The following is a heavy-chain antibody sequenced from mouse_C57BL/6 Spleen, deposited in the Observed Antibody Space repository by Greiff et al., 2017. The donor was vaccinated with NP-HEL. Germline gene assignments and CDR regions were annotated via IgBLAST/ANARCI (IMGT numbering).Heavy chain of an antibody. CDR1: GFSLTSYG. CDR3: AREYYYGSPWLAY. CDR2: IWSGGST. Sequence: VQLQQSGPGLVQPSQSLSITCTVSGFSLTSYGVHWVRQSPGKGLEWLGVIWSGGSTDSNAAFISRLSISKDNSKSQVFFKMNSLQADDTAIYYCAREYYYGSPWLAYWGQGTLVTVSA. D-gene: IGHD1-1*01. V-gene: IGHV2-2*01. J-gene: IGHJ3*01.